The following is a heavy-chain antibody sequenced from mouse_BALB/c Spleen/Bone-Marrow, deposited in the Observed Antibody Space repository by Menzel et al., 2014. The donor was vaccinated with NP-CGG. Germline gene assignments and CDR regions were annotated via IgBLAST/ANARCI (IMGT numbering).Heavy chain of an antibody. D-gene: IGHD2-3*01. Sequence: EGQLQQSGAELVQPGALGKLSCKASGFNIKDYYMHWVKQRPEQGLEWIGWIDPENGNTIHDPKFQGKASITADTSSNTAYLQLSSLTSEDTAVYYCAPIYDGYYVAWFAYLGQGTLVNVSA. CDR3: APIYDGYYVAWFAY. CDR1: GFNIKDYY. V-gene: IGHV14-1*02. CDR2: IDPENGNT. J-gene: IGHJ3*01.